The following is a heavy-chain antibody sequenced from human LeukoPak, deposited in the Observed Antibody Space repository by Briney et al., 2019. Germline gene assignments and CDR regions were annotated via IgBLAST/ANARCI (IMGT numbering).Heavy chain of an antibody. CDR1: GGSISSSSYY. CDR2: ICYGGST. CDR3: AGYYDFWSGYYSLNYYYYYGMDV. Sequence: PSETLSLTCTVSGGSISSSSYYWGWIRQPPGKGLERIGSICYGGSTYYNPSLKSRVTISVDTSKNQFSLKLSSVTAADTAVYYCAGYYDFWSGYYSLNYYYYYGMDVWGQGTTVTVSS. V-gene: IGHV4-39*01. D-gene: IGHD3-3*01. J-gene: IGHJ6*02.